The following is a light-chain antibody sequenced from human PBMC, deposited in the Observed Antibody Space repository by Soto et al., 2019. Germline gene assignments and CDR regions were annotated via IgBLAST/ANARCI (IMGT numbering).Light chain of an antibody. Sequence: QSALTQPASVSGSPGQSITISCTGTSSDVGGYNYVSWYQQHPGKAPKLMIYDVSYRPSGVSNRFSGSKSGNTASLTISGLQAEDEADYYCTSYTSSSTLEVFGGGTKVT. CDR3: TSYTSSSTLEV. J-gene: IGLJ2*01. CDR2: DVS. CDR1: SSDVGGYNY. V-gene: IGLV2-14*01.